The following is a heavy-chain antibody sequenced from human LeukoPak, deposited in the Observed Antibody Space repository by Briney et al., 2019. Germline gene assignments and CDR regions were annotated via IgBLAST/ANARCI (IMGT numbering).Heavy chain of an antibody. Sequence: GESLKISCRGSGYNFSNYWIGWVRQMPGKGLEWMGIIYPGDSDTRYSPAFQGQVTMSADKSITTAYLQWSSLKASDTAIYYCARRLDRGNFDFWGQGTLVTVSS. V-gene: IGHV5-51*01. CDR3: ARRLDRGNFDF. CDR1: GYNFSNYW. D-gene: IGHD3-10*01. J-gene: IGHJ4*02. CDR2: IYPGDSDT.